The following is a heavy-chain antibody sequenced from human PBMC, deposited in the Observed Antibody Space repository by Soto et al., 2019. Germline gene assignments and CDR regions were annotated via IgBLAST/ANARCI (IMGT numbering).Heavy chain of an antibody. CDR2: IYYSGST. V-gene: IGHV4-31*03. D-gene: IGHD3-3*01. J-gene: IGHJ6*02. Sequence: QVQLQESGPGLVKPSQTLSLTCTVSGGSISSGGYYWSWIRQHPGKGLEWIGYIYYSGSTYYNPSLKSRVTISVDTSKNQFSLKLSSVTAADTAVYYCARDGHDFWSGLRNGIDVWGQGTTVTVSS. CDR3: ARDGHDFWSGLRNGIDV. CDR1: GGSISSGGYY.